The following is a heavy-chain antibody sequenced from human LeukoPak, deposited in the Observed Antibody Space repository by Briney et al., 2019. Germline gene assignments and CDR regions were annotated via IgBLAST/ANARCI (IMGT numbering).Heavy chain of an antibody. CDR1: GFTFSSYS. CDR2: ISSSSSYI. J-gene: IGHJ5*02. V-gene: IGHV3-21*01. CDR3: ATHPDYSDWFDP. Sequence: GGSLRLSCAASGFTFSSYSMNWVRQAPGKGLEWVSSISSSSSYIYYADSVKGRFTISRDNAKNSLYLQMNSLRAEDTAVYYCATHPDYSDWFDPWGQGTLVTVSS. D-gene: IGHD4-11*01.